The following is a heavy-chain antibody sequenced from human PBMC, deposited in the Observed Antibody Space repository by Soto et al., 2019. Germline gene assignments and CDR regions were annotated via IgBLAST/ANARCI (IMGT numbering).Heavy chain of an antibody. V-gene: IGHV4-59*01. D-gene: IGHD3-10*01. Sequence: QVQLQESGPGLVKPSETLSLTCNVSGGSISSYYWSWIRQFPGKGLEWIGDIYYSGSTNYYPSLKSLVTISVDTSKNQFSLKLSSVTAADTAVYYCARSGPQIDDWGQGTLVTVSS. J-gene: IGHJ4*02. CDR2: IYYSGST. CDR3: ARSGPQIDD. CDR1: GGSISSYY.